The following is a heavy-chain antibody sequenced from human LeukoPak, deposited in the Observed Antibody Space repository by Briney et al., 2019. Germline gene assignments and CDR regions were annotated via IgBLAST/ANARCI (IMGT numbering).Heavy chain of an antibody. CDR3: ARIPEIAAAGTAFDP. V-gene: IGHV4-59*01. CDR1: GGSISSYY. CDR2: IYYSGST. J-gene: IGHJ2*01. Sequence: SETLSLTCTVSGGSISSYYWSWIRQPPGKGLEWIGYIYYSGSTNYNPSLKSRVTISVDTSKNQFSLKLSSVTAAHTAVYYCARIPEIAAAGTAFDPWGRGTLVTVSS. D-gene: IGHD6-13*01.